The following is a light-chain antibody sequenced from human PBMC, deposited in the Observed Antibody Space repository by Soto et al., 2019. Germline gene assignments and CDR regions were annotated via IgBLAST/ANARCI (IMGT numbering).Light chain of an antibody. CDR1: SSDVGAYEY. J-gene: IGLJ1*01. CDR3: CAYAGTYV. V-gene: IGLV2-11*01. Sequence: QSALTQPRSVSGSPGQSVTISCTGTSSDVGAYEYVSWYQQHPGKAPKIMMYDVSQRPAGVPDRFSGSKSGNTASLTISGLQSDDEADYYCCAYAGTYVFGTGTKLTVL. CDR2: DVS.